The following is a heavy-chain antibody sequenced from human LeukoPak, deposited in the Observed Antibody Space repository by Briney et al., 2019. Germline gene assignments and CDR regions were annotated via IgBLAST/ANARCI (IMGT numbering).Heavy chain of an antibody. CDR2: TNPSFGTA. CDR1: GGTLSSYA. V-gene: IGHV1-69*05. CDR3: ANGDGSEY. Sequence: GSAVTVACPASGGTLSSYAISWVRQAPGQGLGWMGGTNPSFGTANYRKKSQGKVTITTDESTRTANMEPSNLRSDYTAVYYCANGDGSEYWGQGTLVTVSS. D-gene: IGHD3-10*01. J-gene: IGHJ4*02.